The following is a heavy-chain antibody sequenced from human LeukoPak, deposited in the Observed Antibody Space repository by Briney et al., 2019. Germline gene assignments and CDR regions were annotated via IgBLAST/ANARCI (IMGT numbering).Heavy chain of an antibody. CDR1: GDSISTSGYY. CDR3: ARVRDDYFFDY. D-gene: IGHD3-3*01. V-gene: IGHV4-31*03. CDR2: IHYIGNT. Sequence: SETLSLTCIVSGDSISTSGYYWSWIRQHPGTGLEWIAYIHYIGNTYYNPSLESRVTMSVDTSSNQFSLNVASVTAADTAVYYCARVRDDYFFDYWGQGILVTVSS. J-gene: IGHJ4*02.